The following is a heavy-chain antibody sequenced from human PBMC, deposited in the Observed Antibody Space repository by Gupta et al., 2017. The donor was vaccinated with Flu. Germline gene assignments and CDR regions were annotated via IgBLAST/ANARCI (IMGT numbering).Heavy chain of an antibody. Sequence: QVQLVQSGAEVKKPGASVKVSCKASGYTFTSYGISWVRQAPGQGLEWMGWISAYNGNTNYAQKLQGRVTMTTDTSTSTAYMELRSLRSDDTAVYYCARGPSPSSPWFYDYVWGSYREIAANNDAFDIWGQGTMVTVSS. CDR3: ARGPSPSSPWFYDYVWGSYREIAANNDAFDI. J-gene: IGHJ3*02. CDR2: ISAYNGNT. V-gene: IGHV1-18*01. CDR1: GYTFTSYG. D-gene: IGHD3-16*02.